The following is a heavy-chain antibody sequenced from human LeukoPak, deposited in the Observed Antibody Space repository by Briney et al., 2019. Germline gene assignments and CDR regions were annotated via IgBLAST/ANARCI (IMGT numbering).Heavy chain of an antibody. CDR3: ARERELLYAFDY. Sequence: PSETLSLTCTVSGYSISSGYYWGWIRQPPGKGLEWIGSIYHSGSTYYNPSLKSRVTISVDTSKNQSSLKLSSVTAADTAVYYCARERELLYAFDYWGQGTLVTVSS. V-gene: IGHV4-38-2*02. CDR1: GYSISSGYY. CDR2: IYHSGST. D-gene: IGHD1-26*01. J-gene: IGHJ4*02.